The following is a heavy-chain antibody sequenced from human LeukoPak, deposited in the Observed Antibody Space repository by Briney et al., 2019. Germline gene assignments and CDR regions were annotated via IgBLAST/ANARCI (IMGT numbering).Heavy chain of an antibody. V-gene: IGHV4-38-2*01. CDR3: ARSQEYSSSSDF. CDR2: ISPKGIT. Sequence: PSETLSLTCFVSGYSINIDYSWGWIRPSPGKGLEWIGVISPKGITYYNPSLRGRVTMSIDTSKNQFSLKLSSVTAADTAVYYCARSQEYSSSSDFWGQGTLVTVSS. J-gene: IGHJ4*02. CDR1: GYSINIDYS. D-gene: IGHD6-6*01.